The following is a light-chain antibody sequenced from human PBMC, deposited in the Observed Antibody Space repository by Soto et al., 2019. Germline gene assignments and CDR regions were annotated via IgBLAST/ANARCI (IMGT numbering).Light chain of an antibody. CDR2: EVS. CDR3: SSYTSTSTYV. V-gene: IGLV2-14*01. J-gene: IGLJ1*01. Sequence: QSVLTXPASVSGSPGQSIAISCTGTSSDVGAYNYVSWYQQHPGNAPKLIIHEVSNRPSGVSNRFSGSKSGNSASLTISGLQAEDEADYYCSSYTSTSTYVFGTGTKVTVL. CDR1: SSDVGAYNY.